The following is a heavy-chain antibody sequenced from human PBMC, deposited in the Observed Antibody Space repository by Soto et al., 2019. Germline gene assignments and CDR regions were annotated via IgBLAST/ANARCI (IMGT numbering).Heavy chain of an antibody. J-gene: IGHJ6*02. V-gene: IGHV1-69*06. CDR2: IIPIFGTA. Sequence: CQTVGDTFRRDAISCLRLAPEKVLEWMGGIIPIFGTANYAQKFQGRVTITADKSTSTAYMEPSSLRSEDTAVYYCARVERHVDDYFWSGPPGYYYYGMDVWVHGTTVTVSS. CDR1: GDTFRRDA. CDR3: ARVERHVDDYFWSGPPGYYYYGMDV. D-gene: IGHD3-3*01.